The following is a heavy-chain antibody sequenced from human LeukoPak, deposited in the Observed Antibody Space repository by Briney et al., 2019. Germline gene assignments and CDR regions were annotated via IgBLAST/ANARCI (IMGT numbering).Heavy chain of an antibody. V-gene: IGHV3-49*05. CDR2: IRNKAYGGPA. Sequence: KPVRSLRLSCTASGFTFGDHSVSWFRQAPGKGVEWGGFIRNKAYGGPAEYAASVKGRFTISRDDPKSVAYLQMDSLKTEDTAVYYCTREIRYFDWFQADYWGQGTLVTVSS. D-gene: IGHD3-9*01. CDR3: TREIRYFDWFQADY. CDR1: GFTFGDHS. J-gene: IGHJ4*02.